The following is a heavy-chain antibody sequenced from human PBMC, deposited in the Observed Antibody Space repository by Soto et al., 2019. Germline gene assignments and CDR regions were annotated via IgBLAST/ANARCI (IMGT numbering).Heavy chain of an antibody. J-gene: IGHJ4*02. V-gene: IGHV4-39*01. CDR2: IYYSGST. CDR1: GGSISSSSYY. CDR3: ARLNYGDDY. D-gene: IGHD4-17*01. Sequence: PSETLSLTCTVSGGSISSSSYYWGWIRQPPGKGLEWIGSIYYSGSTYYNPSLKSRVTISVDTSKNQFSLKLSSVTAADTAVYYCARLNYGDDYWGQGTLVTVSS.